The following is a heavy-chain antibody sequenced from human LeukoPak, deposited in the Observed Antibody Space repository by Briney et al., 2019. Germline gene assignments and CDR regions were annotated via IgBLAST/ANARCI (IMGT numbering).Heavy chain of an antibody. V-gene: IGHV4-34*01. CDR2: INHSGSTT. D-gene: IGHD5-12*01. CDR1: AESFSGYF. Sequence: SETLSLTCAVYAESFSGYFWNWIRHPPGKGLEWIGEINHSGSTTNYNPSLKSRITMSVDTSKNQFSLKLTSVTAADTAVYYCARKSGYARDYWGQGNLVIVSS. CDR3: ARKSGYARDY. J-gene: IGHJ4*02.